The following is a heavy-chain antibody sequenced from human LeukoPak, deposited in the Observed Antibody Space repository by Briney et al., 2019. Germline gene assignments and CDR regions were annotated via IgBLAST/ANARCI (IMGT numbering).Heavy chain of an antibody. J-gene: IGHJ4*02. V-gene: IGHV4-39*07. Sequence: PSETLSLTCTVSGGSISSSSYYWGWIRQPPGKGLEWIGSICYSGSTYYNPSLKSRVTISVDTSKTQFSLKLSSVTAANTPVYHCARASRATRYRSSTSGSPGPNSGRAKTDYWGQGALVTVSP. CDR1: GGSISSSSYY. CDR3: ARASRATRYRSSTSGSPGPNSGRAKTDY. CDR2: ICYSGST. D-gene: IGHD2-2*01.